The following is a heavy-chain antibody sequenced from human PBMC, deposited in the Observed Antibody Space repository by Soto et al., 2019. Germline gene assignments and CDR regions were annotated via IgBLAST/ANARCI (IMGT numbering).Heavy chain of an antibody. CDR1: GGSFSGYS. Sequence: QVQLQQWGAGLLKPSETLSLTCAVYGGSFSGYSWTWIRQPPGKALEWIGQINHSGSANYNPSLKCCVTISVATPKNQFSLELASVAAADTAVYYCARGLFSEDSSSGGGYVFDYWGQGTLVTVSS. CDR2: INHSGSA. CDR3: ARGLFSEDSSSGGGYVFDY. D-gene: IGHD3-10*01. J-gene: IGHJ4*02. V-gene: IGHV4-34*02.